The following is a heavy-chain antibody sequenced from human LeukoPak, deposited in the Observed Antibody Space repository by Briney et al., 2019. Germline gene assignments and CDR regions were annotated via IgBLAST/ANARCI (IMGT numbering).Heavy chain of an antibody. CDR2: IYYSGST. D-gene: IGHD3-10*01. J-gene: IGHJ5*02. CDR3: ARYGYYGSGSNMP. CDR1: GGSISDAAYY. Sequence: SETLSLTCTVSGGSISDAAYYWSWIRQHPGEGLKWIGYIYYSGSTSYNPSLKSRVTISVDTSKNQFSLKLTSVTAADTAVYYCARYGYYGSGSNMPWGQGTLVTVSS. V-gene: IGHV4-31*03.